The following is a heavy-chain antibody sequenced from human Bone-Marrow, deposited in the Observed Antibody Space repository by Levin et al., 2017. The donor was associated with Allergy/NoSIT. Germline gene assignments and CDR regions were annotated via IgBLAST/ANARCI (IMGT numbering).Heavy chain of an antibody. CDR2: IIPIFGTT. CDR1: GGTFSTYA. Sequence: ASVKVSCKASGGTFSTYAISWVRQAPGQGLEWMGGIIPIFGTTNYAQKFQGRVTITADTSTSTAYMELNSLISEDTAVYYCGRCYDGDSYHYDMDVWGQGTAVTVSS. CDR3: GRCYDGDSYHYDMDV. D-gene: IGHD2-15*01. V-gene: IGHV1-69*06. J-gene: IGHJ6*02.